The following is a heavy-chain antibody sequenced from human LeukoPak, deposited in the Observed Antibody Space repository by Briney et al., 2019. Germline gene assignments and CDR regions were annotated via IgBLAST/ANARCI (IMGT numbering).Heavy chain of an antibody. V-gene: IGHV3-23*01. CDR1: GFTFSSYA. J-gene: IGHJ4*02. D-gene: IGHD2-15*01. CDR3: AKYCSGASCFSGLF. Sequence: GGSLRLSCAASGFTFSSYAMSWVRRAPGKGLEWVSTISTSGGNTYYADSVKGRFTISRDNFKNTLYLQMNSLRAEDTAIYYCAKYCSGASCFSGLFWGQGTLVTVSS. CDR2: ISTSGGNT.